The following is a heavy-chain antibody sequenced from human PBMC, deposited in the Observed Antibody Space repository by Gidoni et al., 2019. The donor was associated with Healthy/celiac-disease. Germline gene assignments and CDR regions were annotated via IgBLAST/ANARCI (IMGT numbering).Heavy chain of an antibody. CDR2: ISGSGGST. CDR1: GFTFRSYA. Sequence: EVQLLESGGGLVQPGGSLRLSCAASGFTFRSYALSWVRQAPGKGLEWVSAISGSGGSTYYADSVKGRFTISRDNSKNTLYLQMNSLRAEDTAVYYCAKKSEALPPSYYYYYGMDVWGQGTTVTVSS. CDR3: AKKSEALPPSYYYYYGMDV. D-gene: IGHD2-2*01. V-gene: IGHV3-23*01. J-gene: IGHJ6*02.